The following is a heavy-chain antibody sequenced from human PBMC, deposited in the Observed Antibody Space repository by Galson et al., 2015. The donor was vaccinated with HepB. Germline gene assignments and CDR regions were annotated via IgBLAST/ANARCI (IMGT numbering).Heavy chain of an antibody. Sequence: SETLSLTCSVSGDSISSYYWSWIRQPPGKGLEWIGYIFYSGSTNYNPSLKSRVTISMDTSKTHFSLELRSVTAADPAVYYCARDTGPGFDPWGQGTLVTVSS. J-gene: IGHJ5*02. CDR3: ARDTGPGFDP. CDR1: GDSISSYY. V-gene: IGHV4-59*01. CDR2: IFYSGST. D-gene: IGHD3-10*01.